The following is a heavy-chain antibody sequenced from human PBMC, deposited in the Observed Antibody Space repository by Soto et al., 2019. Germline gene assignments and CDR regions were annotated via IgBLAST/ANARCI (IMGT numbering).Heavy chain of an antibody. CDR2: IYYTGNS. J-gene: IGHJ4*02. CDR3: AREQWGFDS. D-gene: IGHD6-19*01. Sequence: QVQLQESGPELVKSSQTLSLTCTVSNGSISTNGHYWTWIRQRPGKGLEWIAYIYYTGNSYYNPSLKSRLTISIDTSKNQFSLTLRSVTAADTAVYYCAREQWGFDSWGQGTLVTVFS. CDR1: NGSISTNGHY. V-gene: IGHV4-31*03.